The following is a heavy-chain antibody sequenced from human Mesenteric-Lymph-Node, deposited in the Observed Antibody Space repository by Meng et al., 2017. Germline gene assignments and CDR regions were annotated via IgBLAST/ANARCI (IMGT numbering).Heavy chain of an antibody. CDR2: FDPEDGET. J-gene: IGHJ4*02. Sequence: ASVKVSCKASGYTFTSYDINWVRQATGQGLEWRGGFDPEDGETIQAQKFQGRVTMTEDTSTDTAYMELSSLRSEDTAVYYCARVGLWFGELSFDYWGQGTLVTVSS. CDR1: GYTFTSYD. CDR3: ARVGLWFGELSFDY. D-gene: IGHD3-10*01. V-gene: IGHV1-24*01.